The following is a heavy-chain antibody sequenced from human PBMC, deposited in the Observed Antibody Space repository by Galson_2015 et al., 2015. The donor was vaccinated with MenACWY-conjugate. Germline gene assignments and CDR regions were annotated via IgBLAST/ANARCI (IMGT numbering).Heavy chain of an antibody. CDR1: GFTFSSYS. CDR2: ISSSSSTI. J-gene: IGHJ4*02. CDR3: ARDRVVYYDSSGYYYVDWDY. V-gene: IGHV3-48*01. Sequence: SLRLSCAASGFTFSSYSMNWVRQAPGKGLEWVSYISSSSSTIYYADSVKGRFTISRDNAKNSLYLQMNSLRAEDTAVYYCARDRVVYYDSSGYYYVDWDYWGQGTLVTVSS. D-gene: IGHD3-22*01.